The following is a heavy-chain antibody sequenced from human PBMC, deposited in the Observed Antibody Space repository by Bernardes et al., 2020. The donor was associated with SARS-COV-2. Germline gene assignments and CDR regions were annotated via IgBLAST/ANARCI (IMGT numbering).Heavy chain of an antibody. CDR3: AKDSQLGNFFDF. V-gene: IGHV4-31*03. J-gene: IGHJ4*02. CDR1: GGSISSSGYY. Sequence: SETLSLTCTVSGGSISSSGYYWGWIRQYPGKGLEWIGYIYSSGNSYYNPSLKSRVTISVDTSKNQFSLELTSVTAADTAVYYCAKDSQLGNFFDFWGQGALVTVSS. CDR2: IYSSGNS. D-gene: IGHD1-1*01.